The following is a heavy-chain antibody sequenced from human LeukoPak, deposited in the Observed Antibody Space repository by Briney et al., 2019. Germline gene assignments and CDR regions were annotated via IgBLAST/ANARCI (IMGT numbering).Heavy chain of an antibody. V-gene: IGHV3-23*01. CDR2: ISDGGGST. J-gene: IGHJ4*02. D-gene: IGHD6-19*01. Sequence: SGGSLRLSCAASGFAFSSQAMGWVRQAPGKGLEWVSAISDGGGSTYYADSVKGRFTISRDYSKNTLFLQMNSLRAEDTAVYYCAKDARRTSGWYFFDYWGQGTLVTVSS. CDR3: AKDARRTSGWYFFDY. CDR1: GFAFSSQA.